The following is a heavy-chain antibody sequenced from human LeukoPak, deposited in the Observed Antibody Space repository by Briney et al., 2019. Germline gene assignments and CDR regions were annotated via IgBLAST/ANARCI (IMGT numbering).Heavy chain of an antibody. CDR1: GGSFSGYY. V-gene: IGHV4-34*01. CDR2: INHSGST. CDR3: ARVGYSSSWYRS. J-gene: IGHJ4*02. D-gene: IGHD6-13*01. Sequence: SETLSLTCAVYGGSFSGYYWSWIRQPPGKGLEWIGEINHSGSTNYNPSLKSRVTISVDTSKNQFSLKLSPVTAADTAVYYCARVGYSSSWYRSWGQGTLVTVSS.